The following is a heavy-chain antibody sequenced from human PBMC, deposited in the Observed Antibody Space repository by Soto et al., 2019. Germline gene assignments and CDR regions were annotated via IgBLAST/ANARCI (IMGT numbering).Heavy chain of an antibody. CDR1: GYTFTSYY. D-gene: IGHD3-22*01. J-gene: IGHJ4*02. Sequence: ASVKVSCKASGYTFTSYYMHWVRQAPGQGLEWMGIINPSGGSTSYAQKFQGRVTMTRDTSTSTVYMELSSLRSEDTAVYYCARLDYYDSSGYYYVVDYWGQGTLVTVSS. CDR3: ARLDYYDSSGYYYVVDY. V-gene: IGHV1-46*01. CDR2: INPSGGST.